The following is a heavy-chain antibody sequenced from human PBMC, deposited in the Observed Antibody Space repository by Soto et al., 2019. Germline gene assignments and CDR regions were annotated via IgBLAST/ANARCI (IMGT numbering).Heavy chain of an antibody. D-gene: IGHD1-26*01. CDR1: GYTFTVYY. J-gene: IGHJ4*02. CDR2: INPKSGGT. CDR3: ARDLAKGGGSAGFDY. V-gene: IGHV1-2*02. Sequence: XAVKGSCNASGYTFTVYYMRWVRQAPGQGLEWMGWINPKSGGTMYPQKFQGRVTMTWDTSISTAYMALTRLRSDDTAVYYCARDLAKGGGSAGFDYWGQGTLVTVYS.